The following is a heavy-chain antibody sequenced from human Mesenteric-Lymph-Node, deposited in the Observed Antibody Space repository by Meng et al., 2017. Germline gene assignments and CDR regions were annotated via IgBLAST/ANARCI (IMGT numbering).Heavy chain of an antibody. V-gene: IGHV5-51*01. CDR2: IYPGDSDT. J-gene: IGHJ4*02. CDR1: GYSFTSYW. CDR3: ARPTAMVTLGLFY. Sequence: KVSCKGSGYSFTSYWIGWVRQMPGKGLEWMGIIYPGDSDTRYSPSFQGQVTISADKSISTAYLQWSSLKASDTAMYYCARPTAMVTLGLFYWGQGTLVTVSS. D-gene: IGHD5-18*01.